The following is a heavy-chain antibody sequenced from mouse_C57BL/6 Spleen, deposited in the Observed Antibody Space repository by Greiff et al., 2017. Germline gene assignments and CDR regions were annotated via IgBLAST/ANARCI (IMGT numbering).Heavy chain of an antibody. CDR2: ISSGSSTI. CDR1: GFTFSDYG. CDR3: ARDYDGYYDYAMDY. D-gene: IGHD2-3*01. J-gene: IGHJ4*01. Sequence: EVQRVESGGGLVKPGGSLKLSCAASGFTFSDYGMHSVRPAPEKGLEWVAYISSGSSTIYSADTVKGRFTISRDNAKNTLFLQMTSLRSEDTAMYYCARDYDGYYDYAMDYWGQGTSVTVSS. V-gene: IGHV5-17*01.